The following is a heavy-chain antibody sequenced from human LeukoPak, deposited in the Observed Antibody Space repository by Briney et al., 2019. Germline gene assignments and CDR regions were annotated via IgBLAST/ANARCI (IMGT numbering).Heavy chain of an antibody. CDR3: TRDPIAAAASGGDN. D-gene: IGHD6-13*01. J-gene: IGHJ4*02. CDR1: GFTFSDYS. CDR2: ITSRSSYM. V-gene: IGHV3-21*01. Sequence: GGSLTLSCPASGFTFSDYSMNWVRQAPGKGMEWVSSITSRSSYMYYGDSVKGRFTISRDNAKNSLYLQMNSLRAEDKAVYYCTRDPIAAAASGGDNWGQGTLVTVSS.